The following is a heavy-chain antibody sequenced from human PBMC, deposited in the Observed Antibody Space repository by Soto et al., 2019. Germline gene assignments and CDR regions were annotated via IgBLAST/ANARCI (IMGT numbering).Heavy chain of an antibody. CDR2: ISGSDDST. CDR3: PNRSSSSTFDY. V-gene: IGHV3-23*01. CDR1: GFTFSSYA. J-gene: IGHJ4*02. D-gene: IGHD6-6*01. Sequence: EVQLLESGGGLVQPGESLRLSCAASGFTFSSYAMSWVRQAPGKGLEWGSVISGSDDSTYYADSVKGRFTISRDNSKNTLYLQMNSLRAEDTAVYYCPNRSSSSTFDYWGQGTLVTVSS.